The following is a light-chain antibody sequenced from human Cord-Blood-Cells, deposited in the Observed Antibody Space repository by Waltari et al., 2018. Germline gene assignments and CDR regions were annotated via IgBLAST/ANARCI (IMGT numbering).Light chain of an antibody. CDR3: RQLNSYPFI. Sequence: IQLTQSPSSLSASVGELVPITSPASQGISSYIAWYQQKPRKAPKLLIYAACTLQSGVPSRFSGSGSGTDFALAISSLQPEDFATYYCRQLNSYPFIFGPRSKVDI. CDR1: QGISSY. J-gene: IGKJ3*01. CDR2: AAC. V-gene: IGKV1-9*01.